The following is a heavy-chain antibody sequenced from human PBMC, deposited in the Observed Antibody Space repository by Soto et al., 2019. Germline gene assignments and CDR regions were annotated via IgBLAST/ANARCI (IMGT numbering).Heavy chain of an antibody. J-gene: IGHJ6*02. CDR1: GGTFSSYA. CDR3: AREAYCSGGSCYSYYYYGMDV. D-gene: IGHD2-15*01. Sequence: QVQLVQSGAEVKKPGSSVKVSCKASGGTFSSYAISWVRQAPGQGLEWMGGIIPIFGTANYAQKFQGRVTRTTDTSTSTAYMELRSLRSDDTAVYYCAREAYCSGGSCYSYYYYGMDVWGQGTTVTVSS. V-gene: IGHV1-69*06. CDR2: IIPIFGTA.